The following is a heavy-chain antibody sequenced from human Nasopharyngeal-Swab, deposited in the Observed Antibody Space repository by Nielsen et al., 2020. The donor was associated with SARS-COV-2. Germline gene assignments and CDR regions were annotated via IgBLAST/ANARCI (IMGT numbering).Heavy chain of an antibody. J-gene: IGHJ6*02. CDR2: ISGSSSYT. Sequence: GESLKISCAASGFTFGTYSMNWVRQAPGKGLEWVSSISGSSSYTNYADSVKGRFTISRDNAKNSLYLQMNSLRAEDTAVYYCARGGQQQLDYYYYGMDVWGQGTTVTVSS. V-gene: IGHV3-21*01. CDR3: ARGGQQQLDYYYYGMDV. CDR1: GFTFGTYS. D-gene: IGHD6-13*01.